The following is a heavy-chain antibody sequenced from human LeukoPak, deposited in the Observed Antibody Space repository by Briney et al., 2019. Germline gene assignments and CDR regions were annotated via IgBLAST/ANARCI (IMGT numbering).Heavy chain of an antibody. CDR2: IYYSGST. CDR3: ARVGGIAAAGNFDY. CDR1: GGSISSSSYY. J-gene: IGHJ4*02. V-gene: IGHV4-39*07. D-gene: IGHD6-13*01. Sequence: PSETLSLTCTVSGGSISSSSYYWGWIRQPPGKGLEWIGSIYYSGSTYYNPSLKSRVTISVDTSKNQFSLKLSSVTAADTAVYYCARVGGIAAAGNFDYWGQGTLVTVSS.